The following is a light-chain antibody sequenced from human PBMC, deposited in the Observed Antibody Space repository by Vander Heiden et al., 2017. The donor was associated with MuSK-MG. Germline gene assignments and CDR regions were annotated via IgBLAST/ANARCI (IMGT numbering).Light chain of an antibody. Sequence: EIVLTQSPATLSLSPGERATLSCRASQSVSSYLAWYQQKPGQAPRLLIYDASNRDTGIPARFSGSGYGKDFTLTISSREPEDFAVYYCQQRSNWPTWTFGQGTKVEIK. CDR3: QQRSNWPTWT. CDR2: DAS. J-gene: IGKJ1*01. V-gene: IGKV3-11*01. CDR1: QSVSSY.